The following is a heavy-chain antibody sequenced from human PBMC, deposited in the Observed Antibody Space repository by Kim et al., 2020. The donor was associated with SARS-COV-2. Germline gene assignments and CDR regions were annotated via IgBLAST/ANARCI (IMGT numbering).Heavy chain of an antibody. Sequence: SETLSLTCTVSGGSISSSRYYWGWNRQPPGKGLVWIGSSDYSGSTYYNSSIKSRVTITVDTSKNQFSLKLSPVTAADTVVYYCAGRADTYYDILTGVRDGASYIWGQWTLVSVSS. D-gene: IGHD3-9*01. CDR2: SDYSGST. J-gene: IGHJ3*02. CDR1: GGSISSSRYY. V-gene: IGHV4-39*07. CDR3: AGRADTYYDILTGVRDGASYI.